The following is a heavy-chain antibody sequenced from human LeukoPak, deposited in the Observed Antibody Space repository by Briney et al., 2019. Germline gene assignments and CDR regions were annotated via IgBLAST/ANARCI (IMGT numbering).Heavy chain of an antibody. Sequence: PSETLSLTCAVYGGSFSGYYWSWIRQPPGKGLEWIGEINHSGSTNYNPSLKSRVTISVDTSKNQFSLKLSSVTAADTAVYCCARDDFWSRPGDVWGKGTTVTVSS. CDR2: INHSGST. J-gene: IGHJ6*04. V-gene: IGHV4-34*01. CDR3: ARDDFWSRPGDV. D-gene: IGHD3-3*01. CDR1: GGSFSGYY.